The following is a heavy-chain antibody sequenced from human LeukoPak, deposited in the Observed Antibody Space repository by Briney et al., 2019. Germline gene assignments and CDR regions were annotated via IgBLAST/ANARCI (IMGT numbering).Heavy chain of an antibody. CDR2: INPNSVDG. D-gene: IGHD2-2*01. V-gene: IGHV1-2*02. CDR3: ARRYSSSTSCYYFDC. Sequence: AAVKVSCKASGYTFTGYYMFWGRQAPGQGRECREWINPNSVDGNYAQKVQGRVTITREPSISTAYMELSKLRSDDTAVYYCARRYSSSTSCYYFDCWGQGTLVTVSS. J-gene: IGHJ4*02. CDR1: GYTFTGYY.